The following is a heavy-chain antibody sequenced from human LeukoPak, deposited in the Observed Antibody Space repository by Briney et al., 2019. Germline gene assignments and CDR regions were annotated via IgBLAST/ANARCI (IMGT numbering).Heavy chain of an antibody. CDR2: ISVSGGST. J-gene: IGHJ6*02. Sequence: GGSLRLSCAASGFTLRSYAMSWVRQAPGKGLEWVSGISVSGGSTYYADSVKGRLTISRDNSNNTLYLQMNSLRVEDTAIYYCAKYPGMDVWGQGTTVTVSS. CDR3: AKYPGMDV. V-gene: IGHV3-23*01. CDR1: GFTLRSYA.